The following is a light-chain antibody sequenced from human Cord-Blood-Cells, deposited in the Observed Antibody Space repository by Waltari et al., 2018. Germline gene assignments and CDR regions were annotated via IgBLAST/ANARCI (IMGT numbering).Light chain of an antibody. CDR1: SSDVGGYNY. Sequence: QSITISCTGTSSDVGGYNYVSWNQQHPGKAPKLMIYDVSKRPSGVSNRFSGSKSGNTASLTISGLQAEDEADYYCSSYTSSRVFGGGTKLTVL. CDR3: SSYTSSRV. V-gene: IGLV2-14*04. J-gene: IGLJ2*01. CDR2: DVS.